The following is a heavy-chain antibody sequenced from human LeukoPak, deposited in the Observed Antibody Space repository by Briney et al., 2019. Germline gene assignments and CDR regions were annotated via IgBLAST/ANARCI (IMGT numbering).Heavy chain of an antibody. J-gene: IGHJ4*02. Sequence: GGSLRLSCAASGFIFTNYFMSWVRQAPGKGLEWVASIKHDGSEKYYVDSVRGRFTISRDNTKNSRYLQMSSLRAEDTAVYYCATDRGWRTSGYYLYYFEYWGQGTLVTFSS. CDR2: IKHDGSEK. CDR1: GFIFTNYF. D-gene: IGHD3-3*01. V-gene: IGHV3-7*01. CDR3: ATDRGWRTSGYYLYYFEY.